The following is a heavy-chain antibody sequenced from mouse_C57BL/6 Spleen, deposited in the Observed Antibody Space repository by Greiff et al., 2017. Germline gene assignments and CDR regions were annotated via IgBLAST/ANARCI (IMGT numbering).Heavy chain of an antibody. CDR2: IYPGDGDT. CDR3: AREYDYDGY. Sequence: QVQLQQSGPELVKPGASVKISCKASGYAFSSSWMNWVKQRPGKGLEWIGRIYPGDGDTNYNGKFKGKATLTADKSSSTAYMQLSSLTSEDSAVYFCAREYDYDGYWGQGTTLTVSS. J-gene: IGHJ2*01. CDR1: GYAFSSSW. V-gene: IGHV1-82*01. D-gene: IGHD2-4*01.